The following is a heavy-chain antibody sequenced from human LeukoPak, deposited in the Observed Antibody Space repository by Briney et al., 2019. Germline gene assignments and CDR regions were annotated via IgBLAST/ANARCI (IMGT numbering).Heavy chain of an antibody. CDR3: ARHSSRYRSHFDY. J-gene: IGHJ4*02. Sequence: PSETLSLTCTVSDGSISSSSYYWGWIRQPPGKGLEWIGSIYYSGSTYYNPSLKSRVTISVDTSKNQFSLKLSSVTAADTAVYYCARHSSRYRSHFDYWGQGTLVTVSS. V-gene: IGHV4-39*01. CDR1: DGSISSSSYY. D-gene: IGHD1-1*01. CDR2: IYYSGST.